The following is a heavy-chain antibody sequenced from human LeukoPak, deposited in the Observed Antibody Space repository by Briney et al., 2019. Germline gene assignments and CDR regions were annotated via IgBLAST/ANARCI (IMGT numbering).Heavy chain of an antibody. CDR2: IGKGGDT. Sequence: GGSLRLSCATSGFIFSNYDMHWVRQARGKGLEWVSGIGKGGDTYYGGSVKGRFTFSRENAKNSVYLQMNNLRAGDTAFYYCVGGGSPEAFDIWGQGTLVTVSS. CDR1: GFIFSNYD. D-gene: IGHD3-16*01. J-gene: IGHJ3*02. V-gene: IGHV3-13*01. CDR3: VGGGSPEAFDI.